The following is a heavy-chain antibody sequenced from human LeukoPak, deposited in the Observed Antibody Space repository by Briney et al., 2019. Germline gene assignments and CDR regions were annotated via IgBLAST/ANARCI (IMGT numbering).Heavy chain of an antibody. Sequence: GGSLRLSCAASGFTFSSYAMSWIRQAPGKGLEWVSYISSSGSTIYYADSVKGRFTISRDNAKNSLYLQMNSLRAEDTAVYYCARDKQEYCSGGSCSPRFDYWGQGTLVTVSS. CDR2: ISSSGSTI. CDR3: ARDKQEYCSGGSCSPRFDY. D-gene: IGHD2-15*01. J-gene: IGHJ4*02. V-gene: IGHV3-11*01. CDR1: GFTFSSYA.